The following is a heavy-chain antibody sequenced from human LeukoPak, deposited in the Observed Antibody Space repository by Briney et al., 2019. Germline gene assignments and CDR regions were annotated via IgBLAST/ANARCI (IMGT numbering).Heavy chain of an antibody. J-gene: IGHJ4*02. V-gene: IGHV3-21*01. CDR1: GFTSSSYS. D-gene: IGHD2-21*02. Sequence: PGGSLRLSCAASGFTSSSYSMNWVRQAPGKGLEWVSSISSSSSYIYYADSVKGRFTISRDNAKNSLYLQMNSLRAEDTAVYYCARDCGGDCYSTFDYWGQGTLVTVSS. CDR3: ARDCGGDCYSTFDY. CDR2: ISSSSSYI.